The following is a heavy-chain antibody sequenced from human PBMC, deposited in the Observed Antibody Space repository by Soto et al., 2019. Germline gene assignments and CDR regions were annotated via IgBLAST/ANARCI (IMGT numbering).Heavy chain of an antibody. J-gene: IGHJ4*02. CDR2: ISGGGGPT. D-gene: IGHD1-26*01. CDR1: GVTFSIYA. Sequence: EVQLLESGGGLVQPGGSLRLSGVASGVTFSIYAMSWVRQAPGKGLEWVSTISGGGGPTYYADSVKGRFTSSRDNSKNTLYLQMNSLRAEDTALYYCAKIRDSWTDYWGQGTLVTVSS. V-gene: IGHV3-23*01. CDR3: AKIRDSWTDY.